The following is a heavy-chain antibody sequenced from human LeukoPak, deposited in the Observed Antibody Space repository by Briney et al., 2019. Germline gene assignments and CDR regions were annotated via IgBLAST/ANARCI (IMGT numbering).Heavy chain of an antibody. CDR1: GKTFSGYT. CDR3: ARPVAGTMGRNAFDI. D-gene: IGHD6-19*01. Sequence: ASVKVSCKASGKTFSGYTISWVRQAPGQGLEWMGIINPSGGSTSYAQKFQGRVTMTRDTSTSTVYMELSSLRSEDTAVYYCARPVAGTMGRNAFDIWGQGTMVTVSS. V-gene: IGHV1-46*01. J-gene: IGHJ3*02. CDR2: INPSGGST.